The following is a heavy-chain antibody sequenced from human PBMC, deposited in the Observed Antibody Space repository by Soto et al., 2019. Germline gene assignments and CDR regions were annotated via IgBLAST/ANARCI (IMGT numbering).Heavy chain of an antibody. CDR3: ARGSFWSGYYYYYYGMDV. J-gene: IGHJ6*02. Sequence: GGSLRLSCAASGFAFSSYWMHWVRQAPGKGLVWVSRINSDGSSTSYADSVKGRFTISRDNAKNTLYLQMNSLRAEDTAVYYCARGSFWSGYYYYYYGMDVWGQGTTVTVSS. CDR1: GFAFSSYW. V-gene: IGHV3-74*01. D-gene: IGHD3-3*01. CDR2: INSDGSST.